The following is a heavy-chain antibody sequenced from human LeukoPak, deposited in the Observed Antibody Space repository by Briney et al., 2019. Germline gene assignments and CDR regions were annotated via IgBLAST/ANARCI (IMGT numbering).Heavy chain of an antibody. D-gene: IGHD2-15*01. V-gene: IGHV3-21*01. CDR2: ISSSSSNI. CDR1: GFTFSSYS. Sequence: GGSLRLSCAASGFTFSSYSMNWVRQAPGKGLEWVSSISSSSSNIYYADSVKGRFTISRDNAKNSLYLQMNSLRAEDTAVYYCARCSGGSCYSRSDYWGQGTLVTVSS. CDR3: ARCSGGSCYSRSDY. J-gene: IGHJ4*02.